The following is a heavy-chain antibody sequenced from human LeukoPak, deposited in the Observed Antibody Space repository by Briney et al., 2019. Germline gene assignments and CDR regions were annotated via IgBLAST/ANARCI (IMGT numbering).Heavy chain of an antibody. CDR2: INHSGST. CDR1: GGSITNTNY. J-gene: IGHJ4*02. Sequence: PSETLSLTCGVSGGSITNTNYWTWIRQPPGKGLEWIGEINHSGSTNYNPSLKSRVTISVDTSKNQFSLKLSSVTAADTAVYYCASRSSSWYSDWGQGTLVTVSS. D-gene: IGHD6-13*01. V-gene: IGHV4-4*02. CDR3: ASRSSSWYSD.